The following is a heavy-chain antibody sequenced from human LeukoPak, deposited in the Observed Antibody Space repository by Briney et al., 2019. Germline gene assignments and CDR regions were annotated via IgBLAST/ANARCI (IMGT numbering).Heavy chain of an antibody. CDR2: IYYSGST. CDR3: ARIIVGATPVW. CDR1: GGSISSSSYY. J-gene: IGHJ4*02. D-gene: IGHD1-26*01. Sequence: SETLSLTCTVSGGSISSSSYYWGWIRQPPGKGLEWIGSIYYSGSTYYNPSLKSRVTISVDTSKNQFSLKLSSVTAADTAVYYCARIIVGATPVWWGQGTLVTVSS. V-gene: IGHV4-39*07.